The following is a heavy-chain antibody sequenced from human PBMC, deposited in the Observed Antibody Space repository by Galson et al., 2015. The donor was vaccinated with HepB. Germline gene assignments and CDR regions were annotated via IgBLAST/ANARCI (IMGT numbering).Heavy chain of an antibody. CDR1: GYSFTNYW. V-gene: IGHV5-51*01. CDR3: ARRQYYNSSGYFGDAFDI. D-gene: IGHD3-22*01. J-gene: IGHJ3*02. CDR2: IYPGDSDT. Sequence: QSGAEVKKPGESLKISCTDSGYSFTNYWIGWVRQMPGKGLEWMGIIYPGDSDTKYSPSFQGQVTISADKSISTAYLQWSSLKASDSAMYYCARRQYYNSSGYFGDAFDIWGQGTMVTVSS.